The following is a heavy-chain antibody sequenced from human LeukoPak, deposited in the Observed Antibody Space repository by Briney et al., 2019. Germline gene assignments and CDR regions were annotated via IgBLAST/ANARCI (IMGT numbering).Heavy chain of an antibody. J-gene: IGHJ6*03. CDR2: ISSSGSTI. CDR3: AKQSSNYVYYYMDV. D-gene: IGHD6-19*01. CDR1: GFTFSSYE. V-gene: IGHV3-48*03. Sequence: GGSLRLSCAASGFTFSSYEMNWVRQAPGKGLGWVSYISSSGSTIYYADSVKGRFTISRDNSKNTLYPQMNSLRAEDTAVYYCAKQSSNYVYYYMDVWGKGTTVTVSS.